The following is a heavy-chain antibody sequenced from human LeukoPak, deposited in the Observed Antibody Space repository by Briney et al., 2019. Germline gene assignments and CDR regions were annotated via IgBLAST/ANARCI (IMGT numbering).Heavy chain of an antibody. Sequence: ASVKVSCKASGYTFTGYYMHWVRQAPGQELEWMGWINPNSGGTNYAQKFQGRVTMTRDTSISTAYMELSRLRSDDTAVYYCARGTEDIVVVPAAMGIFAYWGQGTLVTVSS. J-gene: IGHJ4*02. CDR3: ARGTEDIVVVPAAMGIFAY. D-gene: IGHD2-2*01. V-gene: IGHV1-2*02. CDR2: INPNSGGT. CDR1: GYTFTGYY.